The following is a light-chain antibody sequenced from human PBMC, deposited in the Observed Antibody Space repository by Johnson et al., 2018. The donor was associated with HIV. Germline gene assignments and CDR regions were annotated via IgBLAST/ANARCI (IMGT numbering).Light chain of an antibody. Sequence: QSILTQPPSVSAAPGQKVTSSRSGSSSNIGNNYVSWYQQLPGTAPKLLIYDNNKRPSGIPDRFSCSKSGTSATPGITGLQTGDEADYYCGTWDSSLSAYVFGTGTKVTVL. CDR3: GTWDSSLSAYV. CDR1: SSNIGNNY. J-gene: IGLJ1*01. CDR2: DNN. V-gene: IGLV1-51*01.